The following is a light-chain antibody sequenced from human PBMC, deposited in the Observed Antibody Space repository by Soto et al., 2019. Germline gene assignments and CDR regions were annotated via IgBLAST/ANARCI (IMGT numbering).Light chain of an antibody. CDR3: SSFTSSMTNV. V-gene: IGLV2-14*01. Sequence: QSVLTQPASVSGSPGQSITTSCTGTSSDVGGYNYVSWYQQHPGKAPKLMIYDVSNRPSGVSNRFSGSKSGNTASLTISGLQVEDEADYYCSSFTSSMTNVLGSGTKVPVL. CDR1: SSDVGGYNY. CDR2: DVS. J-gene: IGLJ1*01.